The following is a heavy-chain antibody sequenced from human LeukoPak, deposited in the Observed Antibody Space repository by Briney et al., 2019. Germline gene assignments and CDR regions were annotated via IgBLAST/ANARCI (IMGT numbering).Heavy chain of an antibody. Sequence: SGTLTLTCAVYGGSFSGYYWSWIRQPPGKGLEWIGEINHSGSTNYNPSLKSRVTISVDTSKNQFSLKLSSVTAADTAVYYCARRDWTTFRMVDYWGQGTLVTVSS. D-gene: IGHD3-16*01. J-gene: IGHJ4*02. CDR2: INHSGST. CDR3: ARRDWTTFRMVDY. CDR1: GGSFSGYY. V-gene: IGHV4-34*01.